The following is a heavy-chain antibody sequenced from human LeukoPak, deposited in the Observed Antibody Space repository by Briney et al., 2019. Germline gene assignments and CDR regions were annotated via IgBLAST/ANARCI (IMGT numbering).Heavy chain of an antibody. CDR3: ASLGGTYDY. D-gene: IGHD1-26*01. V-gene: IGHV4-59*08. CDR1: GGSISSYY. CDR2: ISDSGST. Sequence: SETLSLTCSASGGSISSYYWSWVRQPPGKGLEWIGYISDSGSTNYNPSLKSRVTISRDTSKNQVSLKMRFVTAADTAVYFCASLGGTYDYWGQGTLVTVSS. J-gene: IGHJ4*02.